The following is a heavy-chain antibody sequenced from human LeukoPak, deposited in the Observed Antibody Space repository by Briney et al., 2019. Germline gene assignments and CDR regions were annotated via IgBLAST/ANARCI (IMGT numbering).Heavy chain of an antibody. Sequence: ASVKVSCKASGGTFSSYAISWVRQAPGQGLGWMGRIIPIFGTANYAQKFQGRVTITTDESTSTAYMELSSLRSEDTAVYYCASLSGGSGSAADYWGQGTLVTVSS. J-gene: IGHJ4*02. CDR1: GGTFSSYA. CDR3: ASLSGGSGSAADY. D-gene: IGHD3-10*01. V-gene: IGHV1-69*05. CDR2: IIPIFGTA.